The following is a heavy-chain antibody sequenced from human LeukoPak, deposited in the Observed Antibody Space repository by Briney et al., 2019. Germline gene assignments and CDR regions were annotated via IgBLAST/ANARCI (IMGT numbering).Heavy chain of an antibody. Sequence: GGCLRLSCAASGFTFGSYVMAGVGRAPGKGLEWVSNIGGSVGSMFYAASVKGRFAISRDNSKNTLFLQMNNLRVEDTAVYYCAKRGNSWDLFDYWGQGTLVTVSS. CDR1: GFTFGSYV. CDR3: AKRGNSWDLFDY. J-gene: IGHJ4*02. V-gene: IGHV3-23*01. CDR2: IGGSVGSM. D-gene: IGHD6-13*01.